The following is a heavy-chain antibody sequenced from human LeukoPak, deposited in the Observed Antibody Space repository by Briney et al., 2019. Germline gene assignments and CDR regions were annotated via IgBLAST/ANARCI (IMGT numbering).Heavy chain of an antibody. CDR3: ARGLGRTAMVTRGGVRFDY. Sequence: ASVKVSCKASGYTFTSYDINWVRQATGQGLEWMGWMNPNSGNTGYAQKFQGRVAMTRNTSITTAYMELSSLRSEDTAVYYCARGLGRTAMVTRGGVRFDYWGQGTMVTVSS. V-gene: IGHV1-8*01. CDR1: GYTFTSYD. CDR2: MNPNSGNT. J-gene: IGHJ4*03. D-gene: IGHD5-18*01.